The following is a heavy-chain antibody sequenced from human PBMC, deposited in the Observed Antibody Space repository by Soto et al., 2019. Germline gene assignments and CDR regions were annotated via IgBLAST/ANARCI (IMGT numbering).Heavy chain of an antibody. CDR1: GFSFSSYS. Sequence: GGSLRLSCAASGFSFSSYSMSWVRQPPGKGLEWVANINQDGSEKYYVDSVKGRFTISRDNAENSLYLQMSSLSAEDTAVYYCTSLMVRGVMWLDYWGQGALVTVSS. CDR3: TSLMVRGVMWLDY. D-gene: IGHD3-10*01. CDR2: INQDGSEK. J-gene: IGHJ4*02. V-gene: IGHV3-7*05.